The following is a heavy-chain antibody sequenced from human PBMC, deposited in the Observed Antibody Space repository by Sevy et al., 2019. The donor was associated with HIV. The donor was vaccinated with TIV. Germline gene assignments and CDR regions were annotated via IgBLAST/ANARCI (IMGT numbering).Heavy chain of an antibody. CDR2: LRSKSDGTTT. D-gene: IGHD3-22*01. J-gene: IGHJ4*02. Sequence: GGSLRLSCAASGFTFTNAWMSWVRQAPGKGLEWVGRLRSKSDGTTTDYAAPVKGRFTISRDDSKNTLYLQMSGLEIEDTAVYYCITRPNYDSSVYYYPKFDHWGQGTLVTVSS. CDR3: ITRPNYDSSVYYYPKFDH. CDR1: GFTFTNAW. V-gene: IGHV3-15*01.